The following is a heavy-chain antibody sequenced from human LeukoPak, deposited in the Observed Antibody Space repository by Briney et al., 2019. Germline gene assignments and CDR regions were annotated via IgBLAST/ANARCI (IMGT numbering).Heavy chain of an antibody. Sequence: PGGSLRLSCAASGFSFSSYAMTWVRQAPGKGLEGVSALSVSGGNTYYADSVKGRFTISRANSKNTLYLQMNSLRAEDTAVYYCAKADSTTWYNNYVDGWGQGALVTVSS. D-gene: IGHD2-2*02. CDR2: LSVSGGNT. V-gene: IGHV3-23*01. J-gene: IGHJ4*02. CDR3: AKADSTTWYNNYVDG. CDR1: GFSFSSYA.